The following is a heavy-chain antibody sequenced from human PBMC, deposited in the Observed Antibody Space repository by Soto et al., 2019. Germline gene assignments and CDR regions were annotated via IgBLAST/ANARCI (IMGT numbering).Heavy chain of an antibody. CDR1: GYTFTSYA. V-gene: IGHV1-3*01. CDR2: INAGNGYT. D-gene: IGHD2-15*01. J-gene: IGHJ6*02. Sequence: QVHLVQSGAEVKKPGASEKVSCKASGYTFTSYAMHWVSQAPGQRLEWMRWINAGNGYTKYSQKFQGRITITRDTSSRTAYMKLSSLRSDDTAVYYCAREPISPAPTDYYYYGMDVWGQGTTVTVSS. CDR3: AREPISPAPTDYYYYGMDV.